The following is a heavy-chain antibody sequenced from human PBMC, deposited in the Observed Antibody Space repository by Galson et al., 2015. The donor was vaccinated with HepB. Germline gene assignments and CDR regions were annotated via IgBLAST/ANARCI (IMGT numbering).Heavy chain of an antibody. CDR3: ARDSASWSRDY. Sequence: SLRLSCAASGFTFSPYGMTWVRQAPGTGLEWVSTIGSGDHKFYPDSLKGRFTIPRDNDKHSVYLQMTGLSAKDTAVYYCARDSASWSRDYWGQGTLVTVSS. CDR1: GFTFSPYG. D-gene: IGHD6-19*01. V-gene: IGHV3-69-1*02. CDR2: IGSGDHK. J-gene: IGHJ4*02.